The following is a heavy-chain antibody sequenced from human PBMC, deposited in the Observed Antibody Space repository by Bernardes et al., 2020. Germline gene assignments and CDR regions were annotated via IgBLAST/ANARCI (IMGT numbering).Heavy chain of an antibody. Sequence: SETLSLTCAVYGGSFSGYYWSWIRQPPGKGLEWIGEINHSGSTNYNPSLKSRVTISVDTSKNQFSLKLSSVTAADTAVYYCARGPGIAVAGNHYFDYWGQGTLVTVSS. CDR3: ARGPGIAVAGNHYFDY. V-gene: IGHV4-34*01. D-gene: IGHD6-19*01. CDR2: INHSGST. J-gene: IGHJ4*02. CDR1: GGSFSGYY.